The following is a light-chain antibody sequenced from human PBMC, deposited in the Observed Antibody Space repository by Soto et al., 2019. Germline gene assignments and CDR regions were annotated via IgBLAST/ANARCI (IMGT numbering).Light chain of an antibody. CDR2: GAS. V-gene: IGKV3-20*01. Sequence: RVTTHPQTTVSVSPGERATRRFRDSTSVSSKLAWYQQKPGQAPRLLISGASSRATSIPDRFSGSGSGTDFTFTISRLEPEDFAVDFCQQYGSCPAAFGQGTKVDIK. J-gene: IGKJ1*01. CDR3: QQYGSCPAA. CDR1: TSVSSK.